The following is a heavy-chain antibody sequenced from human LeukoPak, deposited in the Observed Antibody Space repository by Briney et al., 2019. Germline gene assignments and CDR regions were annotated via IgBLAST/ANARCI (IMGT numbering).Heavy chain of an antibody. Sequence: SETLSLTCTVSGGSISSGSYYWSWIRQPAGKALEWIGRISTTGYTNYNPSLQSRVTISVDTSKNQFSLNLISVTAADTAVYYCARDRQWLVDYWGQGTLVTVSS. D-gene: IGHD6-19*01. CDR3: ARDRQWLVDY. V-gene: IGHV4-61*02. CDR1: GGSISSGSYY. CDR2: ISTTGYT. J-gene: IGHJ4*02.